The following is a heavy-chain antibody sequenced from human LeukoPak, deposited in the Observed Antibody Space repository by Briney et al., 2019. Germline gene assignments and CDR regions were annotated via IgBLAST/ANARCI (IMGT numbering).Heavy chain of an antibody. V-gene: IGHV3-48*02. D-gene: IGHD3-3*01. CDR3: ARGSDFWSTHLDF. Sequence: GGSLRLSCAASGFMFSSNWMSWVRLAPGKGLEWISYISSSASLIFYEDSVKGRFTISRDNAKNSLYLQMNSLRDEDTAVYFCARGSDFWSTHLDFWGQGTQVTVSS. J-gene: IGHJ4*02. CDR2: ISSSASLI. CDR1: GFMFSSNW.